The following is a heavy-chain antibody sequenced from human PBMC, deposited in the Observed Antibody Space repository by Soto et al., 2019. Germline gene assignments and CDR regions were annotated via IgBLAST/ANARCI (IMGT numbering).Heavy chain of an antibody. J-gene: IGHJ6*02. CDR1: GDSIRSYY. D-gene: IGHD2-15*01. CDR2: ISYTGST. V-gene: IGHV4-59*01. Sequence: SETLSLTCTVSGDSIRSYYWSWIRQPPGKGLEWIGYISYTGSTHYNPSLKSRVTISADTSKNQFSLKLSSVTTADTALYYCAREGVAAPYYYYGMDVWGQGSTVTVS. CDR3: AREGVAAPYYYYGMDV.